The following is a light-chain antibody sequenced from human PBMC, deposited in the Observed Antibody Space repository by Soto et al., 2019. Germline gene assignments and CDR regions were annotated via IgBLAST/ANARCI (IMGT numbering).Light chain of an antibody. CDR2: EVS. V-gene: IGLV2-14*01. J-gene: IGLJ1*01. CDR1: SSDFATYNY. CDR3: SSYTKSTDYV. Sequence: QSVLTQPASVSGSPGQSITISCTGTSSDFATYNYVSWYQQHPGKAPKLIIYEVSDRPSGVSNRFSSSKSGKTASLTISGLQAEDEADYYCSSYTKSTDYVFGTGTKVNVL.